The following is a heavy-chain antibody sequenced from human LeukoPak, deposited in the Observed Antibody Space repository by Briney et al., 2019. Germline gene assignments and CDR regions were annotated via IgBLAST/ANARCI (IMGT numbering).Heavy chain of an antibody. D-gene: IGHD2-15*01. CDR3: ARGQWSPIYFDY. CDR2: INHSGST. CDR1: GGSFSGYY. V-gene: IGHV4-34*01. J-gene: IGHJ4*02. Sequence: SETLSLTCAVYGGSFSGYYWSWIRQPPGKGREWIGEINHSGSTNYNPSLKSRVTISVDTSKNQFSLKLSSVTAADTAVYYCARGQWSPIYFDYWGQGTLVTVSS.